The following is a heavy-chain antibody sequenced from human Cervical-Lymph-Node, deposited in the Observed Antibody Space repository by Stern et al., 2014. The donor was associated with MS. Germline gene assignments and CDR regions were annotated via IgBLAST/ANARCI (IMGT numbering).Heavy chain of an antibody. V-gene: IGHV3-74*01. D-gene: IGHD2-21*02. CDR3: AIGRNSWWGPGDY. CDR2: IGPDGSST. Sequence: EVQLVESGGGLVQPGGSLRLSCAASTFTFSNDWMHWVRQAPGKGLVWVSRIGPDGSSTNYADSVKGRFTISRDNAKNTLYLQMNSLSAEDTAVYYCAIGRNSWWGPGDYWGQGTLVTVSS. CDR1: TFTFSNDW. J-gene: IGHJ4*02.